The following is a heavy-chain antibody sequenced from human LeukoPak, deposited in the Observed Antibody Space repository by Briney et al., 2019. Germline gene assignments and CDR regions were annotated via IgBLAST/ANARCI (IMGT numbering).Heavy chain of an antibody. CDR2: ISRSGDTT. CDR1: GFTFSNYA. CDR3: AKPTVGYTYGPFDH. D-gene: IGHD5-18*01. Sequence: GGSLRLSCVASGFTFSNYAMSWVRQAPGKGLEWVSAISRSGDTTYYADSVKGRFTISRDNSKNTLYLQMNSLRADDTAVFYCAKPTVGYTYGPFDHWGPGILVIVSS. V-gene: IGHV3-23*01. J-gene: IGHJ4*02.